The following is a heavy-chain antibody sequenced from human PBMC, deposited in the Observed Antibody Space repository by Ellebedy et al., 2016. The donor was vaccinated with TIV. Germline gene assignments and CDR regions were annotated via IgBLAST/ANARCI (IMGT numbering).Heavy chain of an antibody. CDR1: AFTFSTYG. CDR2: ISYDGSNK. CDR3: ARPSYSSGWNDAFDI. J-gene: IGHJ3*02. Sequence: PGGSLRLSCVASAFTFSTYGMHWVRQAPGKGLGWVAVISYDGSNKYYADSVKGRVTISRDNSKNTLYLQMNSLRAEDTAVYYCARPSYSSGWNDAFDIWGQGTMVTVSS. D-gene: IGHD6-19*01. V-gene: IGHV3-30*03.